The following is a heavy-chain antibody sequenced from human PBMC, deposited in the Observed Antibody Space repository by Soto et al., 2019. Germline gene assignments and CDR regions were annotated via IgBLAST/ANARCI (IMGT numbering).Heavy chain of an antibody. V-gene: IGHV4-4*02. Sequence: SETLSLTCAVSGNSVRSSNWWTWVRQSPGKGLERHGEIDHLGGTNSNRTLKSRVTISVDMAKNQVSLKLSSVTAADTAVYFCATMKKPRGYYYGLNVWGQGTTVTVSS. CDR1: GNSVRSSNW. D-gene: IGHD1-1*01. CDR3: ATMKKPRGYYYGLNV. J-gene: IGHJ6*02. CDR2: IDHLGGT.